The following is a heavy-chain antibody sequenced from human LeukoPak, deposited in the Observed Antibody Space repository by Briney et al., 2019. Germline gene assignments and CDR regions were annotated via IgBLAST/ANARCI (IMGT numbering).Heavy chain of an antibody. J-gene: IGHJ4*02. Sequence: SGGSLGLSCAASGFTFSSYAMHWVRQAPGKGLEWVAVISYDGSNKYYADSVKGRFTISRDNSKNTLYLQMNSLRAEDTAVYYCARDKFRGTVEYYFDYWGQGTLVTVSS. CDR1: GFTFSSYA. V-gene: IGHV3-30*04. CDR3: ARDKFRGTVEYYFDY. D-gene: IGHD3-10*01. CDR2: ISYDGSNK.